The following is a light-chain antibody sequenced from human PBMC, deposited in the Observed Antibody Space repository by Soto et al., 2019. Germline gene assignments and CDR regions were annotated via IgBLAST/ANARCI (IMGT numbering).Light chain of an antibody. CDR3: QQYNSYPKT. CDR2: MAS. CDR1: QTIVTW. Sequence: DVQMTQSPSTLSASIGDTVTITCRASQTIVTWLAWYQQKPGRPPKLLIYMASILESGVPSRFSGRGSGTEFTLTISVLQTDDLGTYYCQQYNSYPKTFGEGTKLDI. J-gene: IGKJ2*01. V-gene: IGKV1-5*03.